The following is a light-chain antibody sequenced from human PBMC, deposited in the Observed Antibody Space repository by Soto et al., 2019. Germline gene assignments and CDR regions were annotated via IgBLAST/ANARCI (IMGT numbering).Light chain of an antibody. V-gene: IGKV1-39*01. CDR1: QSISSY. CDR2: AAS. J-gene: IGKJ2*01. CDR3: QQSYSTPYT. Sequence: DIHMTQSPSSLSASVGDRVTITCRASQSISSYLNWYQQKPGKAPKLLISAASSLQSGVRSRFIGSGSGTAFTLTISSLQPEDFATYDCQQSYSTPYTVGKGPKLDIK.